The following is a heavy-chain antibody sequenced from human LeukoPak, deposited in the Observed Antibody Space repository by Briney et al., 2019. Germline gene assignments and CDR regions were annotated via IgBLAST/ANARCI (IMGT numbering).Heavy chain of an antibody. V-gene: IGHV4-59*08. J-gene: IGHJ4*02. CDR1: GGSINSHY. CDR2: IYYTGKI. D-gene: IGHD6-19*01. Sequence: SETLSLTCAVSGGSINSHYWGWIRQPPGKGLQWIGDIYYTGKINYNPSLKSRVTITLDTSKDHLSLNLTSVLAADTAIYYCVRRDTGWNYFDYLGQGVLVTVSS. CDR3: VRRDTGWNYFDY.